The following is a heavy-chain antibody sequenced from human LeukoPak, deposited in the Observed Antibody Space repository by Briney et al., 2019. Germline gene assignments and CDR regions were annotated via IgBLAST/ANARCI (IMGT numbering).Heavy chain of an antibody. CDR1: GFTFSSYA. D-gene: IGHD3-10*01. CDR2: ISGSGGST. CDR3: AKQDYGSGSSNWFDP. J-gene: IGHJ5*02. Sequence: GGSLRLSCAASGFTFSSYAMSWVRQAPGKGLEWVSAISGSGGSTYYADSVKGRFTISRDNSKNTLYLQMNGLRAEDTAVYYCAKQDYGSGSSNWFDPWGQGTLVTVSS. V-gene: IGHV3-23*01.